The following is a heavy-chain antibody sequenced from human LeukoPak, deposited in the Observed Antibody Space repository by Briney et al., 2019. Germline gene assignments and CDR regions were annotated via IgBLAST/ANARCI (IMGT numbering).Heavy chain of an antibody. CDR2: IIPIFGTA. Sequence: GASVKVSCKASGGTFSSYAISWVRQAPGQGLEWMGGIIPIFGTANYAQKFQGRVTITADESTSTAYMELSSLRSEDTAVYYCARGPVRFLGWLTVQLHAFDIWGQGTMVTVSS. J-gene: IGHJ3*02. D-gene: IGHD3-3*01. CDR1: GGTFSSYA. CDR3: ARGPVRFLGWLTVQLHAFDI. V-gene: IGHV1-69*13.